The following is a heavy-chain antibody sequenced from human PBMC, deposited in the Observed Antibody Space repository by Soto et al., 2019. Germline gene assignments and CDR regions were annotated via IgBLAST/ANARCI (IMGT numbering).Heavy chain of an antibody. CDR3: SLDGGYENNREWTWFDP. V-gene: IGHV1-2*02. Sequence: QLVQSGAEVKQPGASVKVSCKTSGYTFVEFYMHWVRQAPGQGLEWVGWVNPNNGVTHYTGKCEGRVTMTSDKSPRTAYMALTGLISEDTAVYYCSLDGGYENNREWTWFDPLGQGILVIVSS. J-gene: IGHJ5*02. CDR2: VNPNNGVT. CDR1: GYTFVEFY. D-gene: IGHD3-16*01.